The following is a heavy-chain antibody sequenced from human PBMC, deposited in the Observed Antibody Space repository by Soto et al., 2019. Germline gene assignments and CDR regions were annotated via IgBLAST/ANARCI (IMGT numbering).Heavy chain of an antibody. J-gene: IGHJ4*02. CDR1: EFTFSNYA. CDR2: ISYGGGTT. V-gene: IGHV3-23*01. CDR3: AKNPGYYYDSTGYHFDY. D-gene: IGHD3-22*01. Sequence: EVQLLESGGGLVQPGGSLRLSCAASEFTFSNYAMSWVRQAPGKGLEWVSAISYGGGTTYYADSVKGRFTISRDNSKNTLYQQMTSLRAEDTAVYYCAKNPGYYYDSTGYHFDYWGQGTLVTVSS.